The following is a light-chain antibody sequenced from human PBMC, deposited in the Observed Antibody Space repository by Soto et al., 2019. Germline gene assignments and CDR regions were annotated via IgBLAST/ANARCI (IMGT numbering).Light chain of an antibody. CDR2: EVN. V-gene: IGLV2-18*02. Sequence: QSALTQPPSVSGSPGQSVTISCSGSSSDVGSRKSVSWYKQAPGSSPKLIIFEVNNRPSGVPDRFSESKSGNTASLTISGLQNEDEADYYCSAYISSITSHVFGTGTKVTVL. J-gene: IGLJ1*01. CDR1: SSDVGSRKS. CDR3: SAYISSITSHV.